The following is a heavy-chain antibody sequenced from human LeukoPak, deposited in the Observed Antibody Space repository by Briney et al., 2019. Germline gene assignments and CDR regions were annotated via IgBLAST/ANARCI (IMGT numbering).Heavy chain of an antibody. Sequence: SETLSLTCTVSGGSISSYYWTWIRQPPGKGLEWIGYIYYSGSTNYNPSLKSRVTISVDTSKNQFSLKLSSVTAADTAVYYCARLYGDSVEDYWGQGTLVTVSS. V-gene: IGHV4-59*01. CDR3: ARLYGDSVEDY. CDR1: GGSISSYY. J-gene: IGHJ4*02. CDR2: IYYSGST. D-gene: IGHD4-17*01.